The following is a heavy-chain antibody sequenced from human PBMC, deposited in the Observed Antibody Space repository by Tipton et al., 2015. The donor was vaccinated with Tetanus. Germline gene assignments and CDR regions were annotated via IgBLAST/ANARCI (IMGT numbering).Heavy chain of an antibody. V-gene: IGHV3-23*01. CDR2: IGTSASNT. Sequence: SLRLSCVASGFTFSNYAMNWVRQAPGKGLEWVSSIGTSASNTYYADSVKGRCTISRDNSKNTVYLQMNSLRAEDTAVYFCARRSLTNYGLDVWGQGTPVTVSS. CDR3: ARRSLTNYGLDV. CDR1: GFTFSNYA. D-gene: IGHD1-1*01. J-gene: IGHJ6*02.